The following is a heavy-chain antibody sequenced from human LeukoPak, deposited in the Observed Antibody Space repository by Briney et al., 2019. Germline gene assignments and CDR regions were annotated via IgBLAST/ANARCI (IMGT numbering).Heavy chain of an antibody. CDR2: INPSGGST. V-gene: IGHV1-46*01. J-gene: IGHJ4*02. Sequence: ASVTVSCKASGYTFTTDYMHWVRQAPGQGLEWMGIINPSGGSTSYAQKFQGRVTLTRDTSTSTVYMELSSLRSDDAAVYYCARAAADTSAYYYSWGQGTLVTTSS. CDR1: GYTFTTDY. D-gene: IGHD3-22*01. CDR3: ARAAADTSAYYYS.